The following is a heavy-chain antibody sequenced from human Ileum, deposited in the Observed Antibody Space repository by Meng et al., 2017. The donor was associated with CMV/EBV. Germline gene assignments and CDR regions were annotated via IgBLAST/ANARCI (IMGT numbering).Heavy chain of an antibody. D-gene: IGHD2-2*01. J-gene: IGHJ1*01. CDR3: ARGNSCTSTNCYEAEYFQH. CDR1: TFSNYS. V-gene: IGHV3-21*01. CDR2: ISTSGTYI. Sequence: TFSNYSIHWVRQAPGKGLEWVSSISTSGTYIFYADSVKGRFTISRDNAKNSLYLQMDSLRAEDTAVYYCARGNSCTSTNCYEAEYFQHWGQGTLVTVSS.